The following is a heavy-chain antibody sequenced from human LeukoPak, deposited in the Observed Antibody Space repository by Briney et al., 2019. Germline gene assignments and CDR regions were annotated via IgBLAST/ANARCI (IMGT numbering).Heavy chain of an antibody. V-gene: IGHV1-2*06. Sequence: ASVKVSCKGSGYTFTGYFLHWVRQAPGQGLEWMGRINPNSGGTNYAQKFQGRVTMTRDTSISTAYMELSRLTSDDTAVYYCARVGVDLWFDPWGQGTLVTVSS. D-gene: IGHD3/OR15-3a*01. CDR1: GYTFTGYF. CDR3: ARVGVDLWFDP. J-gene: IGHJ5*02. CDR2: INPNSGGT.